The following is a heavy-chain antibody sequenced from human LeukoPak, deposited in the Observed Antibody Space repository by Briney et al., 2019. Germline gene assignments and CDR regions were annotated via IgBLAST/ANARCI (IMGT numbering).Heavy chain of an antibody. CDR2: IVVGSGNT. CDR1: GFTFTSSA. J-gene: IGHJ4*02. D-gene: IGHD6-13*01. CDR3: AADLRSVAAAGYFDY. V-gene: IGHV1-58*02. Sequence: SVKVSCKASGFTFTSSAMQWVRQARGQRLEWIGWIVVGSGNTNYAQKFQERVTITRDMSTSTAYMELSSLRSEDTAVYYCAADLRSVAAAGYFDYWGQGTLVTVSS.